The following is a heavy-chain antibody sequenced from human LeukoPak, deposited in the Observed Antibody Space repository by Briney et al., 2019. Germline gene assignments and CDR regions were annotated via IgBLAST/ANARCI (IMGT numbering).Heavy chain of an antibody. CDR2: ISYDGSNE. Sequence: GGSLRLSCAASGFTFSRYAMHWVRQAPGKGLEWVAVISYDGSNEYYADSVKGRFTISRDNAKNSLYLQMNSLRAEDTAVYYCARAPCGGDCLDAFDIWGQGTMVTVSS. J-gene: IGHJ3*02. CDR3: ARAPCGGDCLDAFDI. CDR1: GFTFSRYA. V-gene: IGHV3-30-3*01. D-gene: IGHD2-21*02.